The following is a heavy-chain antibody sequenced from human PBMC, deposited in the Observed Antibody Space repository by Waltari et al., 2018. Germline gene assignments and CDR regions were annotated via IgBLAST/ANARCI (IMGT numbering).Heavy chain of an antibody. J-gene: IGHJ5*02. D-gene: IGHD2-2*01. CDR1: GYRFGAFF. CDR2: IDPKTGDT. V-gene: IGHV1-2*02. Sequence: QALLVQSGAEVKKTGASMKVSCKASGYRFGAFFLHWLRQAPGQAPEWMGSIDPKTGDTTYTQKFQGRLTLTSDTSISTEYMELTNLTPDDTAMYFCARVLTSRNRLWLDPWGQGSLVTVSS. CDR3: ARVLTSRNRLWLDP.